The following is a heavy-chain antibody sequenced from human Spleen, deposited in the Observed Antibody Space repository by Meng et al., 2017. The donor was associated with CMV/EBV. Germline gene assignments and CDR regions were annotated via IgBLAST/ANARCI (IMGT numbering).Heavy chain of an antibody. J-gene: IGHJ4*02. CDR3: ARGRGGSTLEFDY. CDR2: LYYSGSTSGST. Sequence: SETLSLTCSVSGSSVRSSSYYWNWIRQSPGKGLEWIGYLYYSGSTSGSTKYNPSLKSRVTISVDASKNQFSLKLSSVTAADTAVYYCARGRGGSTLEFDYWGLGTLVTVSS. V-gene: IGHV4-61*01. CDR1: GSSVRSSSYY. D-gene: IGHD6-13*01.